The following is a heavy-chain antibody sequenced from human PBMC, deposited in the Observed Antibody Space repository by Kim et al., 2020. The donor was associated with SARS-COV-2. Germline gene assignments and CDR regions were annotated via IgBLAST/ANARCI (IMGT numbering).Heavy chain of an antibody. CDR2: IIPIFGTA. J-gene: IGHJ4*02. Sequence: SVKVSCKASGGTFSSYAISWVRQAPGQGLEWMGGIIPIFGTANYAQKFQGRVTITADESTSTAYMELSSLRSEDTAVYYCARDPRHYDILTGYSGSYFDYWGQGTLVTVSS. V-gene: IGHV1-69*13. D-gene: IGHD3-9*01. CDR3: ARDPRHYDILTGYSGSYFDY. CDR1: GGTFSSYA.